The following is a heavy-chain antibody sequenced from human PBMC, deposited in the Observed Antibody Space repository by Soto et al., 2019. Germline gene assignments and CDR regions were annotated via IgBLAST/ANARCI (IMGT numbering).Heavy chain of an antibody. J-gene: IGHJ4*02. CDR1: GGTFSSYT. CDR3: ASYGPRITGTNHFDD. D-gene: IGHD1-7*01. CDR2: IIPILGIA. Sequence: GASVKVSCKASGGTFSSYTISRVRQAPGQGLEWMGRIIPILGIANYAQKFRGRVTITADKSTSTAYMELSSLRSEDTAVYYCASYGPRITGTNHFDDWGQGTLVTVSS. V-gene: IGHV1-69*02.